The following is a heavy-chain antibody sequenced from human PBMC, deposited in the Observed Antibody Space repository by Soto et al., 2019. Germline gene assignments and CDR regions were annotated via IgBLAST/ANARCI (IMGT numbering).Heavy chain of an antibody. J-gene: IGHJ4*02. V-gene: IGHV1-18*01. CDR1: GYNFINYG. CDR2: IRVYNGNT. Sequence: ASVKVSCKASGYNFINYGISWVRQAPGQGLERMGWIRVYNGNTNYAQNLQGRVTMTTDTSTNTAYMELRSLRSDDTAVYYCVRDLDGSGSYYTDYWGLGTLVTVSS. D-gene: IGHD3-10*01. CDR3: VRDLDGSGSYYTDY.